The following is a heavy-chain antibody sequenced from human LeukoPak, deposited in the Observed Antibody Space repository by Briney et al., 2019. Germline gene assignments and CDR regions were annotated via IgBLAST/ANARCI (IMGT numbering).Heavy chain of an antibody. V-gene: IGHV3-21*01. CDR2: ISAVSTYT. Sequence: GGSLTLSCAPSGFTFTDYSMNWVRQAPGKGLEWVAHISAVSTYTHYTDSVKGRFTISRDNRKNLLYLQMSSLGAADTAVYYCARDGSGFYHYYYMDVWGKGTTVTVSS. D-gene: IGHD6-25*01. J-gene: IGHJ6*03. CDR3: ARDGSGFYHYYYMDV. CDR1: GFTFTDYS.